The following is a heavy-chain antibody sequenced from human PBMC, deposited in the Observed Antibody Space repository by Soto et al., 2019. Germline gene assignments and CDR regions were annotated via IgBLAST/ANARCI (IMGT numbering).Heavy chain of an antibody. D-gene: IGHD6-19*01. CDR3: AREYTERVAGPTPYYFDY. CDR1: GDSISSYY. Sequence: SETLSLTCSVSGDSISSYYWSWIRQPAGKGLEWIGRIYTNGDTNYNPSLKSRVTMSVDTSKNKFSMKLSAVTAADTAVYYCAREYTERVAGPTPYYFDYWGQGTLVTVSS. V-gene: IGHV4-4*07. CDR2: IYTNGDT. J-gene: IGHJ4*02.